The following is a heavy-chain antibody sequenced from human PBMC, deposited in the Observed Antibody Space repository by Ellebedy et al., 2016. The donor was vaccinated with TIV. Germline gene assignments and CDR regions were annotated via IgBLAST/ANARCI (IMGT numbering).Heavy chain of an antibody. V-gene: IGHV1-46*01. CDR2: INPRGGST. J-gene: IGHJ4*02. Sequence: AASVKVSCKASGYTFTNYYMHWVRQAPGQGLEWMGKINPRGGSTSNAHHLQGRISMTRDTSTSTVYMELSRLRSEDTAMYYCARSSFGNGYYGSIDYWGQGTLVTVSS. D-gene: IGHD3-3*01. CDR1: GYTFTNYY. CDR3: ARSSFGNGYYGSIDY.